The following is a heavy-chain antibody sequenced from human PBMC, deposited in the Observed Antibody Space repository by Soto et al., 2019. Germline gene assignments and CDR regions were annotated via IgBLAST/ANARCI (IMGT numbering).Heavy chain of an antibody. CDR3: ARGVILWFGELSRRGGYHYYMDV. D-gene: IGHD3-10*01. CDR2: INDSGNI. Sequence: QVQLQQWGAGLLKPSETLSLTCAVYGGSFSGYQWSWIRQTPGKGLEWIGEINDSGNINYNPSLKSRFTILLYTPKKQISLKLSSVTAADSAVYYCARGVILWFGELSRRGGYHYYMDVWGKGTTVTVSS. V-gene: IGHV4-34*01. CDR1: GGSFSGYQ. J-gene: IGHJ6*03.